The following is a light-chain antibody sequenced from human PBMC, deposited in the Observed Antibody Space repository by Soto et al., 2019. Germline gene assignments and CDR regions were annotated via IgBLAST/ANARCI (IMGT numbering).Light chain of an antibody. CDR1: QGINSY. CDR3: QQYHNLWT. CDR2: AAS. Sequence: IQLTQSPSSLSASVGDRVSITCRASQGINSYLAWYQQRPGRAPKLLIYAASTLQSGVPSRFSGSGSGTDFTLTISSLQSEDFALYYCQQYHNLWTFGQGTKVDIK. V-gene: IGKV1-9*01. J-gene: IGKJ1*01.